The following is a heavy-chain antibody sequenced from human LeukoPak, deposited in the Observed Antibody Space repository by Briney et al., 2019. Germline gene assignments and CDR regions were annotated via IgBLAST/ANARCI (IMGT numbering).Heavy chain of an antibody. D-gene: IGHD2-15*01. J-gene: IGHJ4*02. CDR3: AENGPWSLEY. CDR2: VHQSGVT. Sequence: SETLSLTCAVSGGFISNINWWSWVRQPPGRGLERIGEVHQSGVTNYNPSLKSRVTISLDKSNNQFSLKLNSVTAADTAVYFCAENGPWSLEYWGQGTLVTVSS. V-gene: IGHV4-4*02. CDR1: GGFISNINW.